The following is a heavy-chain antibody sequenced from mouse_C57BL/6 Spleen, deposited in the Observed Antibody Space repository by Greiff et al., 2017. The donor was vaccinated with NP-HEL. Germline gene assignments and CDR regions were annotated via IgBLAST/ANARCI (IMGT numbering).Heavy chain of an antibody. J-gene: IGHJ1*03. Sequence: VQLQQSGAELVRPGSSVKMSCKTSGYTFTSYGINWVKQRPGQGLEWIGYIYIGNGYTDYNEKFKGKATLTSDTSSSTAYMQLSSLTSEDSAIYFCARKGYFEVWGTGTTVTVSS. CDR2: IYIGNGYT. CDR3: ARKGYFEV. CDR1: GYTFTSYG. V-gene: IGHV1-58*01.